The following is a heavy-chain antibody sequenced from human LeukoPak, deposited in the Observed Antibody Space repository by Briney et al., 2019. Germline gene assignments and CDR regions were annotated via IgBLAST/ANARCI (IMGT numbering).Heavy chain of an antibody. CDR3: AREPDGNCGGDCYFDY. CDR2: ISSSSSYI. D-gene: IGHD2-21*02. Sequence: PGGSLRLSCAASGFTFSSYSMNWVRQAPGKGLEWVSSISSSSSYIYYADSVKGRFTISRDNAKNSLYLQMNSLRAEDTAVYYCAREPDGNCGGDCYFDYWGQGTLVTVFS. CDR1: GFTFSSYS. V-gene: IGHV3-21*01. J-gene: IGHJ4*02.